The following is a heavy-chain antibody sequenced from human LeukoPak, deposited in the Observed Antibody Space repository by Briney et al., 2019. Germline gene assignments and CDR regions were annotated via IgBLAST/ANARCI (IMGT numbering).Heavy chain of an antibody. V-gene: IGHV1-18*01. CDR3: ARMGDYHLVSFFDY. Sequence: AAVKVSCKSPGYTFTSYGFSWVRQAPGQGLEWMGCISAYDGNTNYAQKLQGRVTMTTDTSTSTVYMELRSLRSDDTAVYYCARMGDYHLVSFFDYWGQGTLVTVSS. CDR1: GYTFTSYG. D-gene: IGHD4/OR15-4a*01. J-gene: IGHJ4*02. CDR2: ISAYDGNT.